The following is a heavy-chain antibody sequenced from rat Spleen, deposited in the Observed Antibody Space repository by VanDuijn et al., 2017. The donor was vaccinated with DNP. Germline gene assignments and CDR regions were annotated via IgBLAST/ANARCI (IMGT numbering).Heavy chain of an antibody. CDR2: ISYSGIT. CDR1: GYSITSNY. V-gene: IGHV3-1*01. J-gene: IGHJ3*01. CDR3: ARSDYYGSYRPFTY. Sequence: EVQLQESGPGLVKPSQSLSLTCSVTGYSITSNYWAWIRKLPGNKMEWMGYISYSGITGFNPSLKGRISITRDTSKNQFFLQLNSVTTEDTAIYYCARSDYYGSYRPFTYWGQGTLVTVSS. D-gene: IGHD1-2*01.